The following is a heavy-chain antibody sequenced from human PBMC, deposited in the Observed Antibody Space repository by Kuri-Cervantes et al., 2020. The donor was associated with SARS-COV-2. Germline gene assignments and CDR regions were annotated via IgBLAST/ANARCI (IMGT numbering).Heavy chain of an antibody. CDR1: GYPSRGDG. J-gene: IGHJ4*02. CDR2: INPNSGGT. V-gene: IGHV1-2*02. Sequence: ASVKVSCKASGYPSRGDGFSWVRQARGGGLEWMGWINPNSGGTNYAQKFQGRVTMTRDTSISTAYMELSRLRSDDTAVYYCARDSLLSGSYHFDYWGQGTLVTVSS. CDR3: ARDSLLSGSYHFDY. D-gene: IGHD1-26*01.